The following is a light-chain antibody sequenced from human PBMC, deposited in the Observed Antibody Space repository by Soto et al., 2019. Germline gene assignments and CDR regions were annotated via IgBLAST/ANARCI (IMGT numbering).Light chain of an antibody. Sequence: QSVLTQPPSASGSPGQSVTISCTGTSSDVGGHNFVSWYQQHPGKAPKLVIYEVIKRPSGVPDRFSGSKSGNTASLTVSGLQAEDEADYYCSSYAGTNNRVFGGGTQLTVL. V-gene: IGLV2-8*01. CDR1: SSDVGGHNF. CDR3: SSYAGTNNRV. CDR2: EVI. J-gene: IGLJ3*02.